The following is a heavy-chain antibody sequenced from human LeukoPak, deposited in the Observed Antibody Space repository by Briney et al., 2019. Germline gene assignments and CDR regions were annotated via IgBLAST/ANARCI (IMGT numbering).Heavy chain of an antibody. CDR2: ISSSSSYI. D-gene: IGHD2-2*02. J-gene: IGHJ4*02. V-gene: IGHV3-21*01. Sequence: GGSLRLSCAASGFTFSSYSMNWVRQAPGKGLEWVSSISSSSSYIYYADSVKGRFTISRDNAKNSLYLQMNSLRAEDTAVYYCATLPQCSSTSCYRGSFDYWGQGTLVTVSS. CDR3: ATLPQCSSTSCYRGSFDY. CDR1: GFTFSSYS.